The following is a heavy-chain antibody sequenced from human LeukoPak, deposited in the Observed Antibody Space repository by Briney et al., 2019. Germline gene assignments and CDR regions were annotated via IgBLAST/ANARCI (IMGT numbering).Heavy chain of an antibody. Sequence: GESLKISCKGSGYSFTTSWIGCVRQMPRKGLEWMGIIYPGDSDTRYSPSFQGHVTISADKSISTAYLQWSSLKASDTAMYYCARRRFGELYYFDYWGQGTLVTVSS. CDR2: IYPGDSDT. CDR3: ARRRFGELYYFDY. V-gene: IGHV5-51*01. D-gene: IGHD3-10*01. CDR1: GYSFTTSW. J-gene: IGHJ4*02.